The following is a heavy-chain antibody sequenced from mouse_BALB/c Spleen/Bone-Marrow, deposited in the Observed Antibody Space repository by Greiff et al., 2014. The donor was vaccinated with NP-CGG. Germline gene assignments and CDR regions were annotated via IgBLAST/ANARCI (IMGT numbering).Heavy chain of an antibody. CDR2: IRLKSNNYAT. V-gene: IGHV6-6*02. D-gene: IGHD1-1*01. Sequence: ECGGGLVQPGGSMKLSCVASGFTFSNYWMNWVRQSPEKGLEWVAEIRLKSNNYATHYAESVKGRFTISRDDSKSSVYLQMNNLRPEYTGIYYCTRSLRLFDYWGQGTTLTVSS. J-gene: IGHJ2*01. CDR3: TRSLRLFDY. CDR1: GFTFSNYW.